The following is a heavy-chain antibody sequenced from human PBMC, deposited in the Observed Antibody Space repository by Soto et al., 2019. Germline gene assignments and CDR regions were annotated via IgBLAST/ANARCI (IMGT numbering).Heavy chain of an antibody. CDR3: ARDQGAAAGNLWFDP. Sequence: SSLPVSWESSGGTYRIYPISCVRQNTRQGLEWMGGIIPIFGTANYAQKFQGRVTITADESTSTAYMELSSLRSEDTAVFCCARDQGAAAGNLWFDPWGQGNLVAVSS. V-gene: IGHV1-69*13. D-gene: IGHD6-13*01. CDR2: IIPIFGTA. J-gene: IGHJ5*02. CDR1: GGTYRIYP.